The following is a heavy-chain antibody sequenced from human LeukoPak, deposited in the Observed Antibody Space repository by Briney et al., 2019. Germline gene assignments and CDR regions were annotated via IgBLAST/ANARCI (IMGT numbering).Heavy chain of an antibody. CDR2: ISASGRTT. Sequence: PGASLRLSCTAAGFTFSSYGMSWVRQGPRKGMEWVSHISASGRTTDYADSVKGRFTIARDNSKNTMYLRMNSLRPEETAVYYCAKHSSGGSCYWNYWGQGTVVTVSS. CDR1: GFTFSSYG. J-gene: IGHJ4*02. CDR3: AKHSSGGSCYWNY. V-gene: IGHV3-23*01. D-gene: IGHD2-15*01.